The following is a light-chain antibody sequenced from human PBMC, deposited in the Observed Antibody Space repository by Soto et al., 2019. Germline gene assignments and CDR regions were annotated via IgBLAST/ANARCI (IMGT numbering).Light chain of an antibody. CDR2: DAS. J-gene: IGKJ2*01. CDR3: QQRSNWPRT. CDR1: QSVSSY. V-gene: IGKV3-11*01. Sequence: EIVLTQSPATLSLSPGERATLSCRASQSVSSYLAWYQQKPGQAPRLLIYDASNRATDIPARFSGSGSGTDFTITINSLEAEDLAVYYCQQRSNWPRTFGQGTKLEIK.